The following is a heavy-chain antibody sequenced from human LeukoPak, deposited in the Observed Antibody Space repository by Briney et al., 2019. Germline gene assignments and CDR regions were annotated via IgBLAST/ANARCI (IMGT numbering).Heavy chain of an antibody. J-gene: IGHJ4*02. CDR2: IKQDGSEK. CDR3: ARHPPKYSYGYASWSSGPGDY. D-gene: IGHD5-18*01. V-gene: IGHV3-7*03. Sequence: GGSLRLSCAASGFTFSSYWMSWVRQAPGKGLEWVANIKQDGSEKYYVDSVKGRFTISRDNAKNSLYLQMNSLRAEDTAVYYCARHPPKYSYGYASWSSGPGDYWGQGTLVTVSS. CDR1: GFTFSSYW.